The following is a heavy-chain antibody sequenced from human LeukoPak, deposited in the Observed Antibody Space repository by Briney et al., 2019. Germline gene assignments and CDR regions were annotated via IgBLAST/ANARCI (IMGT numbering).Heavy chain of an antibody. J-gene: IGHJ4*02. CDR3: VRYHKQWPILDY. CDR1: GFTLSSYA. V-gene: IGHV3-23*01. D-gene: IGHD6-19*01. Sequence: PGGSLRLSCAASGFTLSSYAMSWVRQAPGKGLEWVSAISDSGNTYHADSVKGRFTISRDSSKNTLYLQMNSLRAEDTAVYYCVRYHKQWPILDYWGQGTLVTVSS. CDR2: ISDSGNT.